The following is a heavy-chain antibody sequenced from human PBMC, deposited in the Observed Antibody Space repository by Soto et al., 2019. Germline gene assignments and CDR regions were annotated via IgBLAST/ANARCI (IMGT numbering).Heavy chain of an antibody. J-gene: IGHJ3*02. CDR2: ISYDGSNK. D-gene: IGHD6-6*01. V-gene: IGHV3-30*18. CDR3: AKPPSSSVIRDAFDI. Sequence: GGSLRLSCAASGFTFSSYGMHWVRQAPGKGLEWVAVISYDGSNKYYADSVKGRFTISRDNSKNTLYLQMNSLRAEDTAVYYCAKPPSSSVIRDAFDIWGQGTMVTVSS. CDR1: GFTFSSYG.